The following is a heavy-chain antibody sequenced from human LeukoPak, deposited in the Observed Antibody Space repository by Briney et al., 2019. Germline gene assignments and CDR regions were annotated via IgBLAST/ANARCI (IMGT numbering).Heavy chain of an antibody. CDR1: GFTFSSYW. J-gene: IGHJ4*02. D-gene: IGHD2-2*01. CDR2: INTDGSTI. V-gene: IGHV3-74*01. Sequence: GGSLRLSCAPSGFTFSSYWMHWVRQAPGKGLVWVSRINTDGSTITYADSVKGRFTISRDNAKNTLYLQMNSLRAEDTAVYYCARERKSSTSMDYWGQGTLVTVSS. CDR3: ARERKSSTSMDY.